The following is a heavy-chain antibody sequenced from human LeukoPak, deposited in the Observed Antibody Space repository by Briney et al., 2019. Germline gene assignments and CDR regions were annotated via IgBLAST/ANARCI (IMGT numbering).Heavy chain of an antibody. J-gene: IGHJ6*03. D-gene: IGHD3-10*01. CDR3: AKIGKPYGDLFYYYYMDV. CDR1: GFTFSNYA. Sequence: TGGSLRLSCAASGFTFSNYAISWVRQAPGKGLEWVAFIHYGGNNKYYADSVKGRFTVSRDNSKNTLYLLMNILRTEDTAVYYCAKIGKPYGDLFYYYYMDVWGMGATVTISS. CDR2: IHYGGNNK. V-gene: IGHV3-30*02.